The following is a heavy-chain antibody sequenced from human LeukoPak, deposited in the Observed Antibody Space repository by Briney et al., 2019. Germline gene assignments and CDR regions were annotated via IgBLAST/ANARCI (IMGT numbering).Heavy chain of an antibody. CDR1: GGSISNSY. CDR2: IYYSGRT. CDR3: ATIINYYDSSGHYYNWFDP. V-gene: IGHV4-59*01. Sequence: SETQSLTCTVSGGSISNSYWSWIRQPPGKGLEWIGYIYYSGRTNYNPSLKSRVTISVDTSKNQFSLRLTSVTAADTAVYYCATIINYYDSSGHYYNWFDPWGQGTLVTVSS. J-gene: IGHJ5*02. D-gene: IGHD3-22*01.